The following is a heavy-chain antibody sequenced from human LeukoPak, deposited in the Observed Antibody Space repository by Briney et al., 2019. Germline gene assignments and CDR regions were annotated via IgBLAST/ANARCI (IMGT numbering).Heavy chain of an antibody. CDR1: GFTVSSNY. D-gene: IGHD6-6*01. CDR2: IYSGGST. J-gene: IGHJ4*02. Sequence: QPGGSLRLSCAASGFTVSSNYMSWVRQAPGKGLEWVSVIYSGGSTYYADSVKGRFTISRDNSKNTLYLQMNSLRAEDTAVYYCAKELGSSSSGYYFDYWGQGTLVTVSS. CDR3: AKELGSSSSGYYFDY. V-gene: IGHV3-53*01.